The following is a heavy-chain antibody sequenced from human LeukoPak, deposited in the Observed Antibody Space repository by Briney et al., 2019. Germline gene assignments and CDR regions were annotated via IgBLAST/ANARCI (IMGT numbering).Heavy chain of an antibody. V-gene: IGHV5-51*01. CDR2: IYPGDSNT. CDR1: GYRFTSYW. D-gene: IGHD1-14*01. CDR3: ARRKDWYFDL. J-gene: IGHJ2*01. Sequence: GESLKISCQGSGYRFTSYWIGWVRQVPGQGLEWLGIIYPGDSNTTYSPSLQGQVTISADDSINTAYLQWRSLTASDTAIYYCARRKDWYFDLWGPGTLVTVSS.